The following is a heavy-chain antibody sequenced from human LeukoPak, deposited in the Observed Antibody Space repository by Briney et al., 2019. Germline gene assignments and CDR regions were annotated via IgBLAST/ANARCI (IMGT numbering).Heavy chain of an antibody. CDR1: GFTFSNYG. CDR3: ASENDAFDI. CDR2: ISGGGTNT. J-gene: IGHJ3*02. Sequence: GGSLRLSCAASGFTFSNYGMSWVRQAPGKGLEWVSAISGGGTNTYYADSVKGRFTISRDNSKSTLYLLMNSLRAEDTAVYYCASENDAFDIWGPGTVVTVSS. V-gene: IGHV3-23*01.